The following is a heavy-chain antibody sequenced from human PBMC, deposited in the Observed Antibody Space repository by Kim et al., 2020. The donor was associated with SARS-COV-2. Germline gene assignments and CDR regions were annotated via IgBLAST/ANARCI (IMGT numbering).Heavy chain of an antibody. V-gene: IGHV5-51*01. Sequence: TRYSPSFQGQVTTSVDKSINTAYLQWSSLKASDTAMYYCARRGGNYYMDVWGKGTTVTVSS. J-gene: IGHJ6*03. CDR2: T. CDR3: ARRGGNYYMDV. D-gene: IGHD1-1*01.